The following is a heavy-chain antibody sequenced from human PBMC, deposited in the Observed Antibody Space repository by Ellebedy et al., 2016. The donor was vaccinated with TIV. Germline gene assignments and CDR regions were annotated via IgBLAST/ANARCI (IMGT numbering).Heavy chain of an antibody. CDR3: ARDQGYYYYGMDV. Sequence: GGSLRLSCAASGFTFSSYWMSWVRQAPGNGLEWVAIIKQDGIEKYYVDSVKGRLTISRDNAKNSLYLQMNSLRAEDTAVYYCARDQGYYYYGMDVWGQGTTVTVSS. V-gene: IGHV3-7*04. CDR2: IKQDGIEK. CDR1: GFTFSSYW. J-gene: IGHJ6*02.